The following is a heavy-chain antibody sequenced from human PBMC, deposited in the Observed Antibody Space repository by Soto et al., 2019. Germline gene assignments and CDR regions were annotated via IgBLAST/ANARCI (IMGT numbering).Heavy chain of an antibody. CDR1: GFTFSSYW. CDR3: AKGPDSIRTDYYYYMAV. CDR2: IKQDGSEK. V-gene: IGHV3-7*05. J-gene: IGHJ6*03. D-gene: IGHD2-15*01. Sequence: SLRLSCAASGFTFSSYWMSWVRQAPGKGLEWVANIKQDGSEKYYVDSVKGRFTISRDNAKNTLYLQMNGLRAEDTAVYYCAKGPDSIRTDYYYYMAVWVKGTTVTVSS.